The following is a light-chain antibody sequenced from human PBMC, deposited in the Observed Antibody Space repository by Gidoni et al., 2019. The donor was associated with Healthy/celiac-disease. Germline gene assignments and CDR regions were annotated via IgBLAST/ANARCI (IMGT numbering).Light chain of an antibody. V-gene: IGKV3-20*01. CDR3: QQYGSSRT. Sequence: EIVLTQSPGTLPLSPGERATLSCRASQSVSSSYLAWYQQKPGQAPRLLIYGASSRATGIPDRFSGSGSGTDFTLTISRLEPEDFAVYYCQQYGSSRTVGQGTKVEIK. CDR2: GAS. J-gene: IGKJ1*01. CDR1: QSVSSSY.